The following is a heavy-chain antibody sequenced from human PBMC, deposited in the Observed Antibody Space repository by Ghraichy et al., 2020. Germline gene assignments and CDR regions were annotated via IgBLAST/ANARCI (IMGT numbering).Heavy chain of an antibody. CDR3: AKDLGLKTPRYFAF. CDR1: GFTFTSYA. V-gene: IGHV3-23*01. Sequence: GGSLRLSCAASGFTFTSYAMSWVRQAPGKGLEWVSAVSGSGGSTYYADSVKGRFTISRDNSKNTLYLHMDSLRAEDTAVYYCAKDLGLKTPRYFAFWGQGTLVTVSS. D-gene: IGHD2-8*01. J-gene: IGHJ4*02. CDR2: VSGSGGST.